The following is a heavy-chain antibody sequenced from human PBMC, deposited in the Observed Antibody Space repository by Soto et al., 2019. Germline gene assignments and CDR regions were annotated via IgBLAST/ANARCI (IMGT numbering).Heavy chain of an antibody. CDR2: INPKTGDT. Sequence: ASVKVSCKTSGYTFTGYYLNWVRQAPGRGLEWVGWINPKTGDTNNAQRFQGRVTMTTDTSISTGYMELSGLKSDDTAVYYCVTGDHLVRWGQGTRVTVSS. V-gene: IGHV1-2*02. J-gene: IGHJ4*02. CDR3: VTGDHLVR. CDR1: GYTFTGYY. D-gene: IGHD6-6*01.